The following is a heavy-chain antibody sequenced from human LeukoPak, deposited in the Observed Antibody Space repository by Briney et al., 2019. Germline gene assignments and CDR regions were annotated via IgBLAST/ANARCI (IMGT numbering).Heavy chain of an antibody. V-gene: IGHV4-61*01. CDR1: GGSVSSGSYY. CDR3: ARGYGDKLLWFGESLPNWFDP. D-gene: IGHD3-10*01. CDR2: IYHSGST. J-gene: IGHJ5*02. Sequence: SETLSLTCTVSGGSVSSGSYYWSWIRQPPGKGLEWIGCIYHSGSTSYNPSLKSRVTISVDTSKNQFSLKLSSVTAADTAVYYCARGYGDKLLWFGESLPNWFDPWGQGTLVTVSS.